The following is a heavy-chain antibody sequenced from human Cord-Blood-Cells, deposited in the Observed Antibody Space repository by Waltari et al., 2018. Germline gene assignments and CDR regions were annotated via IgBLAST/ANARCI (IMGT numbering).Heavy chain of an antibody. CDR1: GFTVSSNY. V-gene: IGHV3-53*04. CDR2: IYSGGNT. CDR3: ASSSYWYFDL. Sequence: EVQLVESGGGLVQPGGSLRLSCAASGFTVSSNYMSWVRQAPGKGLEWVSVIYSGGNTYYADSVKGRFTISRHNSKNTLYLQMNSLRAEDTAVYYCASSSYWYFDLWGRGTLVTVSS. J-gene: IGHJ2*01.